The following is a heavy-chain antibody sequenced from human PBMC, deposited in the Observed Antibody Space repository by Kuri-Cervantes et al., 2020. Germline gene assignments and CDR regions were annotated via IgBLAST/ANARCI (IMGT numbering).Heavy chain of an antibody. D-gene: IGHD2-21*02. CDR1: GYTFTSYD. CDR2: INPSGGST. CDR3: AREPTDYCGGDCFDWFDP. Sequence: ASVKVSCKASGYTFTSYDINWVRQATGQGLEWMGIINPSGGSTSYAQKFQGRVTMTRDTSTSTVYMELSSLRSEDTAVYYCAREPTDYCGGDCFDWFDPWGQGTLVTVSS. J-gene: IGHJ5*02. V-gene: IGHV1-46*01.